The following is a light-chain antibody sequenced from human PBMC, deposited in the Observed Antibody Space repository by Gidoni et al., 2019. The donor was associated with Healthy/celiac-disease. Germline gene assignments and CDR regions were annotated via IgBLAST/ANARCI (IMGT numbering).Light chain of an antibody. CDR3: AAWDDSLNAYYV. V-gene: IGLV1-44*01. CDR2: SNN. J-gene: IGLJ1*01. CDR1: SSHIGSNT. Sequence: SVLTQPPSASGTPGQRVTISCSGSSSHIGSNTVNWYQQLPGTAPKLLIYSNNQRPSGVPDRFAGSKSGTSASLAISGLQSEDEADYYCAAWDDSLNAYYVFGTGTKVTVL.